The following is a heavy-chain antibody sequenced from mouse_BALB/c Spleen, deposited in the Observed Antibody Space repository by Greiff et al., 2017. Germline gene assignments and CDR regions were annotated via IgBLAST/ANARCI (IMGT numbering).Heavy chain of an antibody. V-gene: IGHV1-9*01. Sequence: VKLVESGAELMKPGASVKISCKATGYTFSSYWIEWVKQRPGHGLEWIGEILPGSGSTNYNEKFKGKATFTADTSSNTAYMQLSSLTSEDSAVYYCARGLFYGNYGYFDVWGAGTTVTVSS. J-gene: IGHJ1*01. D-gene: IGHD2-1*01. CDR2: ILPGSGST. CDR1: GYTFSSYW. CDR3: ARGLFYGNYGYFDV.